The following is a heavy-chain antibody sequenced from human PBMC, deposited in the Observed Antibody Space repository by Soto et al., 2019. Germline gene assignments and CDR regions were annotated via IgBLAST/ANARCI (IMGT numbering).Heavy chain of an antibody. D-gene: IGHD3-10*01. J-gene: IGHJ6*02. Sequence: QVQLVQSGAEVKKPGSSVKVSCKTSGVSFNNNGIGWVRQAPGHGLEWMGGVSPPFRTSNYARKFQGRISITADASGTVNMELSSLTSEDTAQYYCARVLYYGSGSYSPYGMDVWGQGTTVTVSS. CDR3: ARVLYYGSGSYSPYGMDV. CDR2: VSPPFRTS. CDR1: GVSFNNNG. V-gene: IGHV1-69*01.